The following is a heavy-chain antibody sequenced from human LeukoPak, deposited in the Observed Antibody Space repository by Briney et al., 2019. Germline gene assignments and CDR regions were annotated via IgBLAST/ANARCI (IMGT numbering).Heavy chain of an antibody. CDR1: GISLSNYA. V-gene: IGHV3-23*01. CDR2: ISERGGST. Sequence: TGGSLRLSCVVSGISLSNYAMTWVRQAPGKGLEWVSYISERGGSTTYADSVKGRFTISRDNSKNTLYLQMNSLRAEDTAVYYCAKDLRYSGYDLAILDYWGQGTLVTVSS. D-gene: IGHD5-12*01. J-gene: IGHJ4*02. CDR3: AKDLRYSGYDLAILDY.